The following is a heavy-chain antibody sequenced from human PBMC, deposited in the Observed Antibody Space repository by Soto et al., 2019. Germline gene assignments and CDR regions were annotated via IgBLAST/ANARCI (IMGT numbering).Heavy chain of an antibody. CDR3: ARFYYYSSGYQPSPYYYYYVMDF. Sequence: GGSLRLSCAAPGFTFSSYWMSWVRQAPGKGLEWVANIKQDGSEKYYVDSVKGRFTISRDNAKNSLYLQMNSLRAEDTAVYYCARFYYYSSGYQPSPYYYYYVMDFWGQGTTVTVSS. CDR2: IKQDGSEK. D-gene: IGHD3-22*01. J-gene: IGHJ6*02. CDR1: GFTFSSYW. V-gene: IGHV3-7*04.